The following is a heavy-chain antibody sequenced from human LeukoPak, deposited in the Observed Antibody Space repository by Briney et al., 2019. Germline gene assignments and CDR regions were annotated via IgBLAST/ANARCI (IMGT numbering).Heavy chain of an antibody. CDR3: ASNEGDRIAAVNDRDLDYYYYYYMDV. Sequence: PGGSLRLSCAASGFTFSSYAMSWVRQAPGKGLEWVSAISGSGGSTYYADSVKGRFTISRDNSKNTLYLQMNSLRAEDTAVYYCASNEGDRIAAVNDRDLDYYYYYYMDVWGKGTTVTVSS. V-gene: IGHV3-23*01. CDR2: ISGSGGST. CDR1: GFTFSSYA. D-gene: IGHD6-13*01. J-gene: IGHJ6*03.